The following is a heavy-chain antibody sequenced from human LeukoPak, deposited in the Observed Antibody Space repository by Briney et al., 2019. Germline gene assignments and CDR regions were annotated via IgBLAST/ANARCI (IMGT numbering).Heavy chain of an antibody. Sequence: PGGSLRLSCAASGFTFSSYWMSWVRQAPGKGLEWVANMKQDGSEKYYADSVKGRFTISRDNAKNSLYLQMNSLRAEDTAVYYCARDFIVSYYDSSGFGYWGQGTLVTVSS. CDR3: ARDFIVSYYDSSGFGY. J-gene: IGHJ4*02. V-gene: IGHV3-7*05. CDR2: MKQDGSEK. D-gene: IGHD3-22*01. CDR1: GFTFSSYW.